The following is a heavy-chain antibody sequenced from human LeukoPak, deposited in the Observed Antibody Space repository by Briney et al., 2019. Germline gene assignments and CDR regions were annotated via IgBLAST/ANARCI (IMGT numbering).Heavy chain of an antibody. CDR3: ATRGNWFDP. J-gene: IGHJ5*02. CDR2: ISSSSRYI. CDR1: GFTFSSYS. D-gene: IGHD3-10*01. V-gene: IGHV3-21*01. Sequence: GGSLRLSCAASGFTFSSYSMNWVRQAPGKGLEWVSSISSSSRYIYYADSEKGRFTISRDNAKNSLYLQMNSLRAEDTAVYYCATRGNWFDPWGQGTLVTVSS.